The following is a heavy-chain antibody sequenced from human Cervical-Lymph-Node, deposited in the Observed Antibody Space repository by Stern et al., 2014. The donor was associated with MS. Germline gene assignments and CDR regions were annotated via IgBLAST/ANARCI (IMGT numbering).Heavy chain of an antibody. CDR2: IRSKPNNYAT. D-gene: IGHD6-13*01. V-gene: IGHV3-73*01. CDR1: GFTFSAYA. J-gene: IGHJ4*02. Sequence: EVQLVESGGGLVQPGGSLKLSCAASGFTFSAYAIHWVRQASGKGLEWVGRIRSKPNNYATVYDASVKGRFTISRDDSKNTAYLQMNSLKIGDTAVYYCRAGTPQVDYWGQGTLVTVSS. CDR3: RAGTPQVDY.